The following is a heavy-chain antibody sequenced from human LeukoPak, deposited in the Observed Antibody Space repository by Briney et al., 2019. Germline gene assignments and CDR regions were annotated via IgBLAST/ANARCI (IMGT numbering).Heavy chain of an antibody. Sequence: GGSLRLSCAASGFTFSSYWMSWVRQAPGKGLEWVANIKQDGSEKYYVDSVKGRFTISRDNSKNTLYLQMNSLRAEDTAVYYCAKDRIVVVPGYFDYWGQGTLVTVSS. J-gene: IGHJ4*02. V-gene: IGHV3-7*03. CDR1: GFTFSSYW. CDR2: IKQDGSEK. D-gene: IGHD2-2*01. CDR3: AKDRIVVVPGYFDY.